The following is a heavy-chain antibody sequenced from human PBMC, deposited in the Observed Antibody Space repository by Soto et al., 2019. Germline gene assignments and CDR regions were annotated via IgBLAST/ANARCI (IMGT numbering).Heavy chain of an antibody. Sequence: QVQLQESGPGLVKPSQTLSLTCTVSGGSVNSGGYYWSWIRQRPGQGLEWIGHIYYTGSTNYNPSLKSRVTISVDKSKNLFSLQLSSVTAADTALYYCARGVVTFNGFDPWGQGTLVTVAS. CDR1: GGSVNSGGYY. D-gene: IGHD3-3*01. CDR2: IYYTGST. J-gene: IGHJ5*02. V-gene: IGHV4-31*03. CDR3: ARGVVTFNGFDP.